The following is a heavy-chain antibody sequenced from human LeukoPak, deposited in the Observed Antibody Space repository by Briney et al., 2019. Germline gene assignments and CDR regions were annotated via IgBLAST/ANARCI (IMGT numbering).Heavy chain of an antibody. J-gene: IGHJ3*02. CDR1: GGSFSGYY. V-gene: IGHV4-34*01. CDR2: INHSGST. Sequence: KPSETLSLTCAVYGGSFSGYYWSWIRQPPGKGLEWIGEINHSGSTYYNPSLKSRVTISVHTSNNQFSLKRTSLSAPRRAFFSVARYLNYDFWSGKTPDAFDIWGQGTMVTVSS. D-gene: IGHD3-3*01. CDR3: ARYLNYDFWSGKTPDAFDI.